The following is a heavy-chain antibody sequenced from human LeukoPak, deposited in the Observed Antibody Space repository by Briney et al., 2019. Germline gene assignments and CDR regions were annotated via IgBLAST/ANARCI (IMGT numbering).Heavy chain of an antibody. CDR2: IYYSGST. CDR3: ARGGYSYGIYFDY. D-gene: IGHD5-18*01. Sequence: SETLSLTCTVSGGSISRSSYYWGWIRQPPGKGLEWIGSIYYSGSTYYNPSLKSRVTISVDTSKNQFSLKLSSVTAADTAVYYCARGGYSYGIYFDYWGQGTLVTVSS. J-gene: IGHJ4*02. V-gene: IGHV4-39*07. CDR1: GGSISRSSYY.